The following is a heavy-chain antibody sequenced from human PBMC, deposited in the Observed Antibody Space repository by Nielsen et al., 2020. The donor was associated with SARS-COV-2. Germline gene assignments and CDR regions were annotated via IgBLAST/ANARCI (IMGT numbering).Heavy chain of an antibody. CDR2: ISSNGGST. V-gene: IGHV3-64D*09. CDR1: GFTFSSYA. CDR3: VKALSSYFDY. J-gene: IGHJ4*02. D-gene: IGHD6-6*01. Sequence: GESLKISCSASGFTFSSYAMHWVRQALGKGLEYVSAISSNGGSTYYADSVKGRFTISRDNSKNTLYLQMSSLRAEDTAVYYCVKALSSYFDYWGQGTLVTVSS.